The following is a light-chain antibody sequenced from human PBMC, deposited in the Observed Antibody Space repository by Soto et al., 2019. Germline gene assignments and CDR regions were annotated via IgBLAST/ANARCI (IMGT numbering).Light chain of an antibody. CDR3: HQYGSSPRT. Sequence: EIVLTQSPGTLSLSPGDRATLYCRASQSVSSNFLAWYQQKPGQAPRLLIYGASIRATGIPDRFSGSGSGTVFTLTIRRLEPEDFAMYFCHQYGSSPRTFGQGTKVEIK. J-gene: IGKJ1*01. CDR1: QSVSSNF. CDR2: GAS. V-gene: IGKV3-20*01.